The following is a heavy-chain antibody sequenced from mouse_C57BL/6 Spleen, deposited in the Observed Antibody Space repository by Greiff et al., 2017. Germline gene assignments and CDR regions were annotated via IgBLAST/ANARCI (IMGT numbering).Heavy chain of an antibody. CDR1: GFSLSTSGMG. Sequence: QVTLKESGPGILQSSQTLSLTCSFSGFSLSTSGMGVSWIRQPSGKGLEWLAHIYWDDDKRYNPSLKSRLTISKDTSRNQVFLKITSVDTADTATYCCARRALDYLDYWGQGTTLTVSS. CDR2: IYWDDDK. V-gene: IGHV8-12*01. CDR3: ARRALDYLDY. J-gene: IGHJ2*01.